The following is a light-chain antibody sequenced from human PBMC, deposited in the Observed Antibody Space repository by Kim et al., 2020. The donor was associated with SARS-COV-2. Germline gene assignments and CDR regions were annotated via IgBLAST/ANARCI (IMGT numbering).Light chain of an antibody. CDR3: QAWDSRTAVV. J-gene: IGLJ2*01. Sequence: SYELTQPPSVSVSPGQTASITCSGDKLGDKYACWYQQKPGQSPVLVIYQDSKRPSGIPERFSGSNSGSTATLTISGTQAMDEADYYCQAWDSRTAVVFGGGTQLNVL. V-gene: IGLV3-1*01. CDR1: KLGDKY. CDR2: QDS.